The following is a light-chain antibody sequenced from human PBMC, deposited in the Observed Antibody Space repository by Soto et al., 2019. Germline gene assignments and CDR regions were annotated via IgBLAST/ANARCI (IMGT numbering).Light chain of an antibody. CDR2: KAS. Sequence: DIQMTQSPSTLSASVGDRVTITCRASQSISSWLAWYQQKTGKAPKLLINKASSLESGVPSRFSGSGSGTEFTLTISSLKTDDFATYYCKHFNSYPWTVGQGTKGDIK. CDR3: KHFNSYPWT. V-gene: IGKV1-5*03. J-gene: IGKJ1*01. CDR1: QSISSW.